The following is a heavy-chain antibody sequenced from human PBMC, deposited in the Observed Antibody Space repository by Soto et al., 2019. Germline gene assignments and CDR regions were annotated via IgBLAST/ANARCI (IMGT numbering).Heavy chain of an antibody. D-gene: IGHD3-10*01. CDR3: ARDFGYYGMDV. CDR1: GFTFRSYE. Sequence: LRLSCAASGFTFRSYEMNWVRQAPGKGLEWVSYISGSASTIYYADSVKGRFTISRDNAKNSLYLQMNSLRAEDTAVYYCARDFGYYGMDVWGQGTTVTVSS. J-gene: IGHJ6*02. CDR2: ISGSASTI. V-gene: IGHV3-48*03.